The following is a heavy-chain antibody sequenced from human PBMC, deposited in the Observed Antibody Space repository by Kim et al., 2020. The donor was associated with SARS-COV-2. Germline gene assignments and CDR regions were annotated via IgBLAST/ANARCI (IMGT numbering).Heavy chain of an antibody. CDR3: ARDGVATLLAY. V-gene: IGHV3-74*01. Sequence: SYAESVKGRFTISRDNAQNTLYLQMNSLRAEDTAVYYCARDGVATLLAYWGQGTLVTVSS. D-gene: IGHD5-12*01. J-gene: IGHJ4*02.